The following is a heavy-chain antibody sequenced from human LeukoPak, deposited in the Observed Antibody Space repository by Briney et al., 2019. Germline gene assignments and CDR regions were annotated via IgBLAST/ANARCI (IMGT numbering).Heavy chain of an antibody. D-gene: IGHD2-21*02. CDR3: ARVPRGGDRFDP. CDR1: GVSISSSNSY. J-gene: IGHJ5*02. V-gene: IGHV4-39*01. CDR2: IYYSGNT. Sequence: SETLSLTCTVSGVSISSSNSYWGWIRQPPGKGLEWIGSIYYSGNTYYNASLKSQVSISIDTSKNQFSLKLSSVTAADTAVYYCARVPRGGDRFDPWGQGTLVTVSS.